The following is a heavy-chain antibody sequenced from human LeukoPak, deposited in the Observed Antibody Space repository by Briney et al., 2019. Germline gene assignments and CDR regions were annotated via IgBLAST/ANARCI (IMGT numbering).Heavy chain of an antibody. CDR2: IIPIFGTA. CDR1: GGTFSSYA. CDR3: ARDAPAAGTTPQGY. J-gene: IGHJ4*02. Sequence: ASVKVSCKASGGTFSSYAISWVRQAPGQGLGWMGGIIPIFGTANYAQKFQGRVTITADESTSTAYMELSSLRSEDTAVYYCARDAPAAGTTPQGYWGQGTLVTVSS. D-gene: IGHD6-13*01. V-gene: IGHV1-69*13.